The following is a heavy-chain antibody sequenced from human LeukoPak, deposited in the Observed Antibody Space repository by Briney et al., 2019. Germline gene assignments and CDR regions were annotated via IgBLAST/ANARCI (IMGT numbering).Heavy chain of an antibody. J-gene: IGHJ4*02. CDR3: ARLPPYSSSWYFDY. CDR2: IYYSGST. Sequence: SETLSLTCTVSGGSISSYYWSWIRQPAGKGLEWIGYIYYSGSTNYNPSLKSRVTTSVDTSKNQFSLKLSSVTAADTAVYYCARLPPYSSSWYFDYWGQGTLVTVSS. CDR1: GGSISSYY. D-gene: IGHD6-13*01. V-gene: IGHV4-59*12.